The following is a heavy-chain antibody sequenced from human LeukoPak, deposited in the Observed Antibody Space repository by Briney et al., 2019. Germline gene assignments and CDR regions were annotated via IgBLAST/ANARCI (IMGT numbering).Heavy chain of an antibody. J-gene: IGHJ4*02. D-gene: IGHD5-24*01. V-gene: IGHV3-21*01. CDR2: ISSDSSHI. CDR1: GFTFSTYT. CDR3: VGGDGREF. Sequence: PGGSLRLSCAASGFTFSTYTMNWVRQAPGKGLEYVSSISSDSSHIHYADSVKGRFAISRDNAKNSLYLQLNSLRADDTAVYYCVGGDGREFWGQGTLVTVSS.